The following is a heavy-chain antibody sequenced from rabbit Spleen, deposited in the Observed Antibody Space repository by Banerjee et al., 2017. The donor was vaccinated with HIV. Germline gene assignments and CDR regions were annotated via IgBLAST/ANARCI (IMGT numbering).Heavy chain of an antibody. CDR2: IGVRNSNS. D-gene: IGHD4-1*01. CDR1: GFSFSSGYD. J-gene: IGHJ4*01. CDR3: VRNSGWGVSYFTL. V-gene: IGHV1S40*01. Sequence: QSLEESGGDLVKPGASLTLTCTASGFSFSSGYDMCWVRQAPGKGLEWITCIGVRNSNSFYASWAKGRFTISKTSSTTVTLQMTSLTAADTATYFCVRNSGWGVSYFTLWGPGTLVTVS.